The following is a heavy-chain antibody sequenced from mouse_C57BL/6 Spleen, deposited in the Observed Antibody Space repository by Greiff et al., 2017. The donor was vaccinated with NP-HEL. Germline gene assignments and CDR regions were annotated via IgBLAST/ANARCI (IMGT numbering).Heavy chain of an antibody. CDR1: GYTFTSYW. CDR3: ARGYYGNQFYFDY. Sequence: QVQLQQPGAELVMPGASVKLSCKASGYTFTSYWMHRVKQRPGQGLEWIGEIDPSDSYTNYNQKFKGKSTLTVDKSSSTAYMQLSSLTSEDSAVYYCARGYYGNQFYFDYWGQGTTLTVSS. V-gene: IGHV1-69*01. CDR2: IDPSDSYT. D-gene: IGHD2-1*01. J-gene: IGHJ2*01.